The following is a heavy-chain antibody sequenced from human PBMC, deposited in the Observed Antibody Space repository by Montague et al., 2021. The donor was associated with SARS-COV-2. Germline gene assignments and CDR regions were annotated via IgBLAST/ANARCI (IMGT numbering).Heavy chain of an antibody. D-gene: IGHD1-26*01. V-gene: IGHV4-59*02. CDR3: VRDPAPSGSGTFYDY. Sequence: SETLSLTCPVSGDSVSHDFWTWIRQPPGKGLEWIGYVYYSRSSSXNPSLMGRVSIAVDTSKNQFSLRLSTVTAADTAIYYCVRDPAPSGSGTFYDYWGQGTLVAVSS. CDR2: VYYSRSS. J-gene: IGHJ4*02. CDR1: GDSVSHDF.